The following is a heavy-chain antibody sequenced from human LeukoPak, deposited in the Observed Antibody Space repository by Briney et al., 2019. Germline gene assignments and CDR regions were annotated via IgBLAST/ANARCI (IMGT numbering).Heavy chain of an antibody. D-gene: IGHD3-16*01. Sequence: SETLSLTCTVSGGSISSYYWSWIRQPPGKGLEWIGYIYTSGSTNYNPSLKSRVTISVDTSKNQFSLKLSSVTAAGTAVYYCARPVYDGKSWWFDPWGQGTLVTVSS. CDR3: ARPVYDGKSWWFDP. J-gene: IGHJ5*02. CDR1: GGSISSYY. V-gene: IGHV4-4*09. CDR2: IYTSGST.